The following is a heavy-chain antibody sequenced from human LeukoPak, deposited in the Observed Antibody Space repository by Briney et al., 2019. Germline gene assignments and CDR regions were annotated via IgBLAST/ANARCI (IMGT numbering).Heavy chain of an antibody. Sequence: GGSLRLSCGASGFTLIDYNMHWVRQAPGKGLEYVAFIQFDVTTEYYTDSVKVRFTMSRDKSKNTLYLQMNSLGGGDTAVYYCARGAAVALELWGQGTLVTVSS. CDR1: GFTLIDYN. CDR3: ARGAAVALEL. V-gene: IGHV3-30*02. CDR2: IQFDVTTE. D-gene: IGHD6-19*01. J-gene: IGHJ4*02.